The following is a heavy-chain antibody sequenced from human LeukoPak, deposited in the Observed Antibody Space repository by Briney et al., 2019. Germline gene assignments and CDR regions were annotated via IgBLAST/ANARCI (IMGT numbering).Heavy chain of an antibody. D-gene: IGHD3-3*01. CDR3: ASQNLRPTPTPRYYYYYGMDV. V-gene: IGHV3-53*01. CDR2: IYSGGST. Sequence: GGSLRLSCAASGFTVSSNYMSWVRQAPGKGLEWVSVIYSGGSTYYADSVKGRFTISRDNSKNTLYLQMNSLRAEDTAVYYCASQNLRPTPTPRYYYYYGMDVWGQGTTVTVSS. J-gene: IGHJ6*02. CDR1: GFTVSSNY.